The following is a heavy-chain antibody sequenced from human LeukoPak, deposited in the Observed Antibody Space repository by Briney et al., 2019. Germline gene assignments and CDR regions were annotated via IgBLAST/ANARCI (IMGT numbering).Heavy chain of an antibody. CDR3: ARDLDFWSGYFAYNLFDP. J-gene: IGHJ5*02. D-gene: IGHD3-3*01. Sequence: GGSLRLSCVASGLTISDYWMHWVRQVPGKGLVWVSRINNDGSSTRYAESVKGRFTISRDNAKNSLYLQMNSLRAEDTAVYYCARDLDFWSGYFAYNLFDPRGQGTLVTVSP. CDR2: INNDGSST. V-gene: IGHV3-74*01. CDR1: GLTISDYW.